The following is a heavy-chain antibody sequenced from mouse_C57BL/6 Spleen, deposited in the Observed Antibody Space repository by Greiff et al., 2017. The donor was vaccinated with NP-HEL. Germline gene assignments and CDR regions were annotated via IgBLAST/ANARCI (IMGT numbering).Heavy chain of an antibody. CDR2: ISYDGSN. CDR1: GYSITSGYY. J-gene: IGHJ2*01. V-gene: IGHV3-6*01. Sequence: EVKLQESGPGLVKPSQSLSLTCSVTGYSITSGYYWNWIRQFPGNKLEWMGYISYDGSNNYNPSLKNRISITRDTSKNQFFLKLNSVTTEDTATYYCARTYYEGYFDYWGQGTTLTVSS. CDR3: ARTYYEGYFDY. D-gene: IGHD1-1*01.